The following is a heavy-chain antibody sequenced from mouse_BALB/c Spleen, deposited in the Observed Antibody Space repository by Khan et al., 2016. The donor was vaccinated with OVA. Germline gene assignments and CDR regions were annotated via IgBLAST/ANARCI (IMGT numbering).Heavy chain of an antibody. D-gene: IGHD1-2*01. V-gene: IGHV3-2*02. CDR3: ARTARIKY. J-gene: IGHJ2*01. CDR1: GYSITSGYG. CDR2: ISYSGST. Sequence: EVQLQESGPSLVKPSQSLSLTCTVTGYSITSGYGWNWIRKFPGNKLEWMGYISYSGSTNYNPSLKSRISITRDTSKNQFFLQLKSLTTEDTATYYCARTARIKYWGQGTTLTVSA.